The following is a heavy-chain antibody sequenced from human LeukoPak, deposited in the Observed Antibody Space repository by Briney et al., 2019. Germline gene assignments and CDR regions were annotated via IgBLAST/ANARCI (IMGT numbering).Heavy chain of an antibody. CDR1: GGSISSYY. CDR3: ARNYGGNSDDAFDI. D-gene: IGHD4-23*01. V-gene: IGHV4-59*01. J-gene: IGHJ3*02. CDR2: IYYSGST. Sequence: SETLSLTCTVSGGSISSYYWSWIRQPPGKGLEWIGYIYYSGSTNYNPSLKSRVTISVDTSKNQFSLKLSSVTAADTAVYYCARNYGGNSDDAFDIWGQGTMVTVSS.